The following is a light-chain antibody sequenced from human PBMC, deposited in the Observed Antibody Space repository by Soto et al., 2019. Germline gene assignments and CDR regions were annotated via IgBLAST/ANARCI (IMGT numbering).Light chain of an antibody. CDR3: QQYHSFSRT. CDR2: KAS. CDR1: QSISVW. J-gene: IGKJ1*01. Sequence: DIQMTQSPSTLSASVGGRVTITCRASQSISVWLAWYQQKPGKAPKPLIDKASSLESGVPSRFSGSGSGTEFTLTIISLQPDDFATYFCQQYHSFSRTFGPGTRVEIK. V-gene: IGKV1-5*03.